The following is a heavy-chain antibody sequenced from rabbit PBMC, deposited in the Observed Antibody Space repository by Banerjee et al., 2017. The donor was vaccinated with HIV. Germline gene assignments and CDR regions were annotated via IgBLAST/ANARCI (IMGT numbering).Heavy chain of an antibody. CDR1: GFSFSSNYY. CDR3: ARDGSGWGANFNL. D-gene: IGHD4-1*01. Sequence: QSLEESGGDLVEPGASLTLTCKASGFSFSSNYYMCWVRQAPGKGLEWIACIYTSSGSTWYASWAKGRFTISKSTSLNTVTLQLNSLTAADTATYFCARDGSGWGANFNLWGPGTLVTVS. J-gene: IGHJ4*01. V-gene: IGHV1S43*01. CDR2: IYTSSGST.